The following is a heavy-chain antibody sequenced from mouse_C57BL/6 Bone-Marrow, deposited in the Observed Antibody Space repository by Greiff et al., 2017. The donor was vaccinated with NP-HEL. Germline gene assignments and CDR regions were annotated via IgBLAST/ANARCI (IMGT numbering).Heavy chain of an antibody. Sequence: QVQLQQPGAELVKPGASVKLSCKASGYTFTSYWMHWVKQRPGQGLEWIGVIYPNSGSTNYNEKFKSKATLTVDKSSSTAYMQLSSLTSEDSAIYYCSRSRRFPFWFAYWGQGTLVTVSA. V-gene: IGHV1-64*01. CDR1: GYTFTSYW. CDR3: SRSRRFPFWFAY. D-gene: IGHD3-1*01. CDR2: IYPNSGST. J-gene: IGHJ3*01.